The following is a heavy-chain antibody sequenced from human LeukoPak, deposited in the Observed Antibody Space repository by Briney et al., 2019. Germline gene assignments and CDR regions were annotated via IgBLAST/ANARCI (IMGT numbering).Heavy chain of an antibody. J-gene: IGHJ5*02. CDR2: INHSGST. V-gene: IGHV4-34*01. Sequence: SETLSLTCAVYGGSFSGYYWSWIRQPPGKGLEWIGEINHSGSTNYNPSLKSRVTISVDTSKNQFSLKLSSVTAADTAVYYCARKRVVVVAATLRGGWFDPWGQGTLVTVSS. CDR1: GGSFSGYY. D-gene: IGHD2-15*01. CDR3: ARKRVVVVAATLRGGWFDP.